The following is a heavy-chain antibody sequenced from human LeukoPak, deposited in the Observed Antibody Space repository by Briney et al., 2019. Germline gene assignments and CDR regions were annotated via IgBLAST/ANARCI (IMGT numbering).Heavy chain of an antibody. CDR1: GGSISSYY. D-gene: IGHD4-17*01. Sequence: TSETLSLTCTVSGGSISSYYWSWIRQPPGKGLEWIGYIYYSGSTNYNPSLKSRVTISVDTSKNQFSLKLSSVTAADTAVYYCARVWGDYARGYYYMDVWGKGTTVTVSS. V-gene: IGHV4-59*01. CDR3: ARVWGDYARGYYYMDV. J-gene: IGHJ6*03. CDR2: IYYSGST.